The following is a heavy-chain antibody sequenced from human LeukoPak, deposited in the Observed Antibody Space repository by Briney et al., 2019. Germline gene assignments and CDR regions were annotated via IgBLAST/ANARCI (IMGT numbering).Heavy chain of an antibody. Sequence: GGSLRLSCAASGFTFSDYYMSWIRQAPGKGLEWVSYISSSGSTIYYADSVKGRFTISRDNAKNSLYLQMNSLRAEGTAVYYCVSTTAERYCSGGSCVDFDYWGQGTLVTVSS. CDR3: VSTTAERYCSGGSCVDFDY. J-gene: IGHJ4*02. D-gene: IGHD2-15*01. CDR2: ISSSGSTI. CDR1: GFTFSDYY. V-gene: IGHV3-11*01.